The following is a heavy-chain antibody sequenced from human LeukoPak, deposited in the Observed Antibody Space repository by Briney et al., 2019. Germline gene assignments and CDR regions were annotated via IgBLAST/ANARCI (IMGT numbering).Heavy chain of an antibody. J-gene: IGHJ4*02. CDR2: IYYSGST. V-gene: IGHV4-39*07. D-gene: IGHD5-18*01. CDR1: GGSISSSSYY. CDR3: ASSPRGQLWNFDY. Sequence: SETLSLTCTVSGGSISSSSYYWGWIRQPPGKGLEWIGSIYYSGSTYYNPSLKSRVTISVDTSKNQFSLKLSSVTAADTAVYYCASSPRGQLWNFDYWGQGTLVTVSS.